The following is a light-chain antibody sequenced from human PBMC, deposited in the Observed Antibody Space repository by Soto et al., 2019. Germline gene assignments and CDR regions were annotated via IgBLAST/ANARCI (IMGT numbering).Light chain of an antibody. CDR2: TTS. Sequence: DIQMTQSPSFVSASVGDRVTVTCRASQDISSWLAWYQQKPGKAPKLLIYTTSTLGRGVPSRFSGSRSGTDFTLTISGLQPEDFATYYCQQANRFPITFGQGTRLEIK. CDR3: QQANRFPIT. J-gene: IGKJ5*01. V-gene: IGKV1-12*01. CDR1: QDISSW.